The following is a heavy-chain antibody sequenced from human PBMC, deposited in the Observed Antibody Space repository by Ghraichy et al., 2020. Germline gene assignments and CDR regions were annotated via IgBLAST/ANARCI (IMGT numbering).Heavy chain of an antibody. CDR3: VKDWGNYGSGSYDYFDY. CDR2: ITGRSDTT. D-gene: IGHD3-10*01. Sequence: GGSLTLSCAASGFSFSNFAMTWVRQAPGKGLEWVSTITGRSDTTYYADSVKGRFTISRDNSRSTLYVQMSSLRANDTAIYYCVKDWGNYGSGSYDYFDYWGQGTLVTGSS. J-gene: IGHJ4*02. V-gene: IGHV3-23*01. CDR1: GFSFSNFA.